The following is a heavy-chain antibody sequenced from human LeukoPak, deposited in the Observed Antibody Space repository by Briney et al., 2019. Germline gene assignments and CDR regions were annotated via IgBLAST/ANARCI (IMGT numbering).Heavy chain of an antibody. CDR3: ARVTRSGFYYYMDV. D-gene: IGHD5-12*01. Sequence: SGPALVKPTQTLTLTCTFSGFPLSTSGMCVSWIRQPPGKALEWLARIDWDDDKYYSTSLKTRLTISKDTSKNQVVLTMTNMDPVDTATYYCARVTRSGFYYYMDVWGKGTTVTVSS. CDR2: IDWDDDK. V-gene: IGHV2-70*11. CDR1: GFPLSTSGMC. J-gene: IGHJ6*03.